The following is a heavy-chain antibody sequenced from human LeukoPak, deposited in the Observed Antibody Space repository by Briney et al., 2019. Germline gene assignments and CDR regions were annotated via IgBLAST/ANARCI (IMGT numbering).Heavy chain of an antibody. CDR2: VSGNGGST. Sequence: GGSLRLSCGASGFTFRTYATSWVRQAPGKGLEWVSSVSGNGGSTYYADSVKGRFTISRDNSKNTLYLQMNSLRAEDTAVYYCAKEIGDYVWGSYSYYFDYWGQGTLVTVSS. D-gene: IGHD3-16*01. CDR1: GFTFRTYA. J-gene: IGHJ4*02. V-gene: IGHV3-23*01. CDR3: AKEIGDYVWGSYSYYFDY.